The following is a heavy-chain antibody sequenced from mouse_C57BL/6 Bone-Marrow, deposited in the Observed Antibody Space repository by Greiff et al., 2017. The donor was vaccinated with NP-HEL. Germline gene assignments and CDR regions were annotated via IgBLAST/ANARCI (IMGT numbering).Heavy chain of an antibody. V-gene: IGHV1-81*01. CDR2: IYPRSGYT. Sequence: QVQLKQSGAELARPGASVKLSCKASGYTFTSYGMSWVKQRTGQGLEWIGEIYPRSGYTYYNEKFKGKATLTADKSSSTAYMELSSLTSEDSAVYCCARENWAWFAYWGQGTLVTVSA. J-gene: IGHJ3*01. CDR1: GYTFTSYG. CDR3: ARENWAWFAY. D-gene: IGHD4-1*01.